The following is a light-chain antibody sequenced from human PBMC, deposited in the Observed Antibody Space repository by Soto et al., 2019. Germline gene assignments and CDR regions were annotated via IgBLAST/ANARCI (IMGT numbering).Light chain of an antibody. CDR2: AAS. Sequence: DIQMTQSPSTLSASVGDRVTITCRASQSVNGWLAWYQQKPGKDPKLLIYAASNLESGVPSRFSGSGSGTEFNLTISSLQPDDSATYYCQRYNSNPWTFGQGTKVEVK. V-gene: IGKV1-5*01. CDR3: QRYNSNPWT. CDR1: QSVNGW. J-gene: IGKJ1*01.